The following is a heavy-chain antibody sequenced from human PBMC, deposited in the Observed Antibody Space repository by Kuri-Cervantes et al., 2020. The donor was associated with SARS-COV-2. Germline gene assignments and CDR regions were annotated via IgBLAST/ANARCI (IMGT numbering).Heavy chain of an antibody. CDR2: IIPIFGTA. V-gene: IGHV1-69*06. CDR1: GYTFTSYD. CDR3: ARDREQLVARAYYYYYYMDV. J-gene: IGHJ6*03. Sequence: SVKVSCKASGYTFTSYDINWVRQATGQGLEWMGRIIPIFGTANYAQKFQGRVTITADKSTSTAYVELSSLRSEDTAVYYCARDREQLVARAYYYYYYMDVWGKGTTVTVSS. D-gene: IGHD6-13*01.